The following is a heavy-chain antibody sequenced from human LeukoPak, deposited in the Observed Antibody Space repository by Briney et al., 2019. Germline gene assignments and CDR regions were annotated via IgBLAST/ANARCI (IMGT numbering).Heavy chain of an antibody. CDR1: GGSISSGGYY. J-gene: IGHJ4*02. CDR3: ARDKKDYYGSGSSTRFDY. D-gene: IGHD3-10*01. V-gene: IGHV4-31*03. CDR2: IYYSGST. Sequence: PSETLSLTCTVSGGSISSGGYYWSWIRQHPGKGLEWIGYIYYSGSTYYNPSLKSRVTISVDTSKNQFSLKLSSVTAADTAVYYCARDKKDYYGSGSSTRFDYWGQGTLVTVSS.